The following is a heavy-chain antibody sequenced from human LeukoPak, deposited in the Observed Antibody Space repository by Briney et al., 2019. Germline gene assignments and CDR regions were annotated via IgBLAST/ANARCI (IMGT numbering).Heavy chain of an antibody. J-gene: IGHJ3*02. CDR1: GGAISTYY. CDR2: IYYNGIT. Sequence: PSETLSLTCTVSGGAISTYYWNWIRQPPGKGLEWIGYIYYNGITNYNPSLKSRVTISLDTSKTQFSLSLSSVTAADTAVYYCAREVGATWAFDIWGQGTMVTVSS. V-gene: IGHV4-59*01. CDR3: AREVGATWAFDI. D-gene: IGHD1-26*01.